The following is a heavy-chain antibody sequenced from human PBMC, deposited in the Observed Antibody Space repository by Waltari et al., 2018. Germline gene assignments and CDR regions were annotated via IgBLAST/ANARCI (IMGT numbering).Heavy chain of an antibody. CDR1: GGSISSYY. J-gene: IGHJ3*02. CDR3: ARASLTARDAFDI. CDR2: IYYSGST. D-gene: IGHD3-9*01. Sequence: QVQLQESGPGLVKPSETLSLTCTVSGGSISSYYWIWIRQPPGKGLEWLGYIYYSGSTNYNPSLKSRVTISVDTSKNQFSLKLSSVTAADTAVYYCARASLTARDAFDIWGQGTMVTVSS. V-gene: IGHV4-59*01.